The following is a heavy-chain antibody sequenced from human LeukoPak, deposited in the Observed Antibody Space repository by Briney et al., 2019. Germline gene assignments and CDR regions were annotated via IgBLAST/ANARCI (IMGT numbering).Heavy chain of an antibody. CDR2: ISSSSNYI. CDR3: ARVPGDY. V-gene: IGHV3-21*01. Sequence: GGSLRLSCAASGFPFSSYSMNWVRQAPGQGLEWVSSISSSSNYIYYADSVKGRSTISRDNAKNSLYLQINSLRAEDTAVYYCARVPGDYWGQGTLVTVSS. J-gene: IGHJ4*02. CDR1: GFPFSSYS.